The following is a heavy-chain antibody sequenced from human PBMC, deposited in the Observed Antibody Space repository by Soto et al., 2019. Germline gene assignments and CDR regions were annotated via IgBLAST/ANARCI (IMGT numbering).Heavy chain of an antibody. D-gene: IGHD6-19*01. CDR2: IHYSWST. CDR1: SGSISNHY. V-gene: IGHV4-59*08. Sequence: QVQLQQSGPGLVSPSETLSLTCTVSSGSISNHYLNWIRQTPGKGLEWIGYIHYSWSTNYNPSLKSRITISVDTSKNQFSLKMDSVTASDTAVYYCATGTGWLTDDWGQGTLVTVSS. CDR3: ATGTGWLTDD. J-gene: IGHJ4*02.